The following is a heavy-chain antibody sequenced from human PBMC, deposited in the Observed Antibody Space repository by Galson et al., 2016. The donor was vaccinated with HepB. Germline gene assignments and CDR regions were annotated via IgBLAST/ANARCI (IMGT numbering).Heavy chain of an antibody. CDR2: MSHDGANK. V-gene: IGHV3-30*03. D-gene: IGHD3-10*01. Sequence: SLRLSCAASGFTFSNYDMHWVRQAPGKGLEWVSFMSHDGANKYYSDSVKGRFTISRDNSKNTLYLQMNSLRAGDTAVYYCARDYGSGNFYSGFGYWGLGTLVTVSS. J-gene: IGHJ4*02. CDR1: GFTFSNYD. CDR3: ARDYGSGNFYSGFGY.